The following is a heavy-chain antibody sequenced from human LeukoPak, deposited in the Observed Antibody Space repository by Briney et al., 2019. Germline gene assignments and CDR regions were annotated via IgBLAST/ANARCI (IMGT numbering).Heavy chain of an antibody. Sequence: GGSLRLSCAASGFTFSSYAMHWVRQAPGKGLEWVAVISYDGSNKYYADSVKGRFTISRDNAKNSLYLQMNSLRAEDTAVYYCARDHGWGYDYWGQGTLVTVSS. J-gene: IGHJ4*02. CDR1: GFTFSSYA. CDR2: ISYDGSNK. CDR3: ARDHGWGYDY. D-gene: IGHD6-19*01. V-gene: IGHV3-30*04.